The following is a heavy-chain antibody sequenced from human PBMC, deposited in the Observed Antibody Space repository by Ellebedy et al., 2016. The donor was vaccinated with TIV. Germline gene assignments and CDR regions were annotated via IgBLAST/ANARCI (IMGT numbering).Heavy chain of an antibody. J-gene: IGHJ4*02. CDR1: GYTFTSYG. CDR2: ISAYNGNT. D-gene: IGHD2-2*02. Sequence: ASVKVSXXASGYTFTSYGISWVRQAPGQGLEWMGWISAYNGNTNYAQKLQGRVTMTTDTSTSTAYMELRSLRSDDTAVYYCARDFPPGHIVVVPAAIGYWGQGTLVTVSS. V-gene: IGHV1-18*01. CDR3: ARDFPPGHIVVVPAAIGY.